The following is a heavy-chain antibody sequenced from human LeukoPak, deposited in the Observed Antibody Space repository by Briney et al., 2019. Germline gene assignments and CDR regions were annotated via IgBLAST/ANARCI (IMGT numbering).Heavy chain of an antibody. CDR3: ARGVLAYSNYIHNWFDP. J-gene: IGHJ5*02. CDR2: INHSGST. CDR1: GFTLSSYE. D-gene: IGHD4-11*01. V-gene: IGHV4-34*01. Sequence: LRPSCAASGFTLSSYEMNWVRQSPGKGLEWIGEINHSGSTNYNPSLKNRVTISVDTSKNQFSLKLSSVTAADTAVYYCARGVLAYSNYIHNWFDPWGQGTLVTVSS.